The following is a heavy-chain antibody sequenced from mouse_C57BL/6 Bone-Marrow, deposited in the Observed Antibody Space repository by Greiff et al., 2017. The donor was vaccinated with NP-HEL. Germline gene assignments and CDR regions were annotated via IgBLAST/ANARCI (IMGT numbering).Heavy chain of an antibody. D-gene: IGHD1-1*01. CDR2: IYPGSGST. Sequence: VQLQQSGAELVKPGASVKMSCKASGYTFTSYWITWVKQRPGQGLEWIGDIYPGSGSTNYNEKFKSKATLTVDTSSSTAYMQLSSLTSEDSAVYYCARETTVVRVDYWGQGTSVTVSS. J-gene: IGHJ4*01. V-gene: IGHV1-55*01. CDR3: ARETTVVRVDY. CDR1: GYTFTSYW.